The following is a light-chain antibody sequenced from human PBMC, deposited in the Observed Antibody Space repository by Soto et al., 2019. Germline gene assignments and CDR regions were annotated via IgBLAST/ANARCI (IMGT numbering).Light chain of an antibody. J-gene: IGKJ2*01. CDR2: DAY. V-gene: IGKV3-11*01. CDR1: QSVSSY. Sequence: EIVMTQSPATLCGSPGEIATLSCRASQSVSSYLAWYQQKPCQAPRLLIYDAYNRATGIPPRFSGSGSGTDFTLTISSLEPEDFALYYCQQRSNWPPAFGQGTKVDIK. CDR3: QQRSNWPPA.